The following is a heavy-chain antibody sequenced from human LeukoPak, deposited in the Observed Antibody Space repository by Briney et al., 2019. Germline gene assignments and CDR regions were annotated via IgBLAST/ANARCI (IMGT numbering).Heavy chain of an antibody. Sequence: PGGSLRLSFAASGFPVNDEYMYWVRQAPGRGLEGVPLFYVDGRTFYADSVRGRFTISRDNSRNTLDLQMYSLRAEHPAVYFCVRSVFSWGQGTRVTVSS. CDR1: GFPVNDEY. V-gene: IGHV3-66*01. D-gene: IGHD2-8*01. CDR2: FYVDGRT. CDR3: VRSVFS. J-gene: IGHJ5*02.